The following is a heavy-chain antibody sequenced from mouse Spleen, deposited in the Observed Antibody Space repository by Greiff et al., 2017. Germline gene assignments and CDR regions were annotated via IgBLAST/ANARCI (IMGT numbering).Heavy chain of an antibody. CDR3: TASYYYGSSPFAY. J-gene: IGHJ3*01. CDR2: IDPEDGDT. D-gene: IGHD1-1*01. Sequence: EVQLQQSGAELVRPGASVKLSCTASGFNIKDYYMHWVKQRPEQGLEWIGRIDPEDGDTEYAPKFQGKATMTADTSSNTAYLQLSSLTSEDTAVYYCTASYYYGSSPFAYWGQGTLVTVSA. V-gene: IGHV14-1*01. CDR1: GFNIKDYY.